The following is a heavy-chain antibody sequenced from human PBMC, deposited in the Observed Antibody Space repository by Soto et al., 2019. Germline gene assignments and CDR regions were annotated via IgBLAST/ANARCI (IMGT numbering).Heavy chain of an antibody. CDR2: IDWDDDK. CDR1: GFSLSTSVML. J-gene: IGHJ6*02. Sequence: SGRPRVDPAQTLRVNCTLSGFSLSTSVMLVSWIRHPPGKALEWLTRIDWDDDKFYSTSLKTRLPIPKETSKNQVVLTMTNMDPVDTATYYCARTQYDYGMDVWGQGTTVTVS. D-gene: IGHD2-8*01. CDR3: ARTQYDYGMDV. V-gene: IGHV2-70*04.